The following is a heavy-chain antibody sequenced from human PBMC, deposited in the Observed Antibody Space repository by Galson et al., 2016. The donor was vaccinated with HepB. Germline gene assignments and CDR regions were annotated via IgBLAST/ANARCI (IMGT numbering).Heavy chain of an antibody. CDR1: RGSINTSGYS. V-gene: IGHV4-30-2*01. CDR2: IFPVGST. Sequence: TLSLTCTVSRGSINTSGYSWSWVRQTPGKGLEWIGNIFPVGSTVYNPSLKSRVTLSPDRSNNQFALTLASVTAADTAVYYCARKGDFFDPWGQVTRVNVSA. J-gene: IGHJ5*02. CDR3: ARKGDFFDP. D-gene: IGHD2-21*02.